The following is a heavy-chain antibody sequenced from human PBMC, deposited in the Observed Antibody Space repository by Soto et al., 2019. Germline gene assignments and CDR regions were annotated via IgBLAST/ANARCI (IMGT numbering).Heavy chain of an antibody. CDR2: IDPGGTDK. CDR3: ARGVLRYLEWPQGDSGMDV. J-gene: IGHJ6*02. V-gene: IGHV3-7*01. Sequence: EVQVVESGGGLVQPGGSLRLSCAASGFTFSLHWMNWVLQAPGKGLEWVANIDPGGTDKYYADSVKGRFIISRDYAKNSLYLQMDRLTPEDTAVYYCARGVLRYLEWPQGDSGMDVWGQGTTVIVSS. D-gene: IGHD3-3*01. CDR1: GFTFSLHW.